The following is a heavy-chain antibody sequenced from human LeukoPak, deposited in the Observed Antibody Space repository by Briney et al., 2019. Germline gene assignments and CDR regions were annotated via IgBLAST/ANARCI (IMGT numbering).Heavy chain of an antibody. J-gene: IGHJ4*02. CDR1: GGSISSHDYY. CDR2: IHYSGNT. V-gene: IGHV4-39*07. CDR3: ARDLGIAARPDY. D-gene: IGHD6-6*01. Sequence: SETLSLTCTVSGGSISSHDYYWGWIRQPPGKGLEWIGSIHYSGNTYYNLSLKSRVTISVDTSKNQFSLKLSSVTAADTAVYYCARDLGIAARPDYWGQGTLVTVSS.